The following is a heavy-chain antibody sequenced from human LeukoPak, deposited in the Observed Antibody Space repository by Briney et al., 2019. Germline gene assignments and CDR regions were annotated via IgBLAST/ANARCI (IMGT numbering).Heavy chain of an antibody. J-gene: IGHJ6*02. CDR2: INSDGSST. V-gene: IGHV3-74*01. D-gene: IGHD4-23*01. CDR3: ARLRVRPDYYGMDV. Sequence: PGGFLRLSCAASGFTFSGYWMHWVRQAPGKGLVWVSRINSDGSSTSYADSVKGRFTISRDNAKNTLYLQMNSLRAEDTAVYYCARLRVRPDYYGMDVWGQGTTVTVSS. CDR1: GFTFSGYW.